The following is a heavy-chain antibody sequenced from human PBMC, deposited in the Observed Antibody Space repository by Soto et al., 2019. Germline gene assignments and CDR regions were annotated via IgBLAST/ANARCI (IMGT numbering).Heavy chain of an antibody. CDR2: VYYTGST. CDR1: GGSVSSGSYY. J-gene: IGHJ4*02. CDR3: ARDDSERPATY. D-gene: IGHD3-10*01. Sequence: PSETLSLTCTVSGGSVSSGSYYWNWIRQPPGKGLEWIGYVYYTGSTNYNPSLKSRVTMSVDTSKNQFSLKLSSVTAADTAVYYCARDDSERPATYWGQGTLVTVSS. V-gene: IGHV4-61*01.